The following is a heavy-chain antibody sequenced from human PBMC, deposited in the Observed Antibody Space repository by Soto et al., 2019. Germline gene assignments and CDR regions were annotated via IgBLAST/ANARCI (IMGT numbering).Heavy chain of an antibody. CDR3: ARAPAPCWFDP. CDR1: GASISTGGYY. CDR2: IYHSGTT. V-gene: IGHV4-31*03. J-gene: IGHJ5*02. Sequence: QVRLQESGPGLVKPSQTLSLTCIVSGASISTGGYYWSWIRQHPGKGLELIGYIYHSGTTYYNPSLESRLSISADSSKNLLSLNLTSVTAADTAIYYCARAPAPCWFDPWGQGTLVTVSS.